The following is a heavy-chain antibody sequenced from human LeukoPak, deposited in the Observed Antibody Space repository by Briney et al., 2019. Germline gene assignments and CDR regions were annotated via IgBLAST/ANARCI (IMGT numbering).Heavy chain of an antibody. CDR3: ARIVSQKSFDY. V-gene: IGHV4-34*01. J-gene: IGHJ4*02. Sequence: PSETLSLTCAVYGGSFSGYYWSWIRQPPGKGLEWIGEINHSGSTNYNPSLKSRVTISVDTSKNQFSLKLSSVTAADTAVYYCARIVSQKSFDYWGQGTLVTVSS. D-gene: IGHD2-15*01. CDR2: INHSGST. CDR1: GGSFSGYY.